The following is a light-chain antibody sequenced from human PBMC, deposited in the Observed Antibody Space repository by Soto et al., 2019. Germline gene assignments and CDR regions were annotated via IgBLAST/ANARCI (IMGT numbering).Light chain of an antibody. J-gene: IGKJ1*01. CDR1: QSISSY. Sequence: DIQMTQSPSTLSASVGDRVTITCRASQSISSYLDWYQQKPGKAPKLLISAASSLQSGVPSRFGGSGSGTDFTLTISSLQPEDVATYYCQKYNSASSTFGQGTKVDI. CDR2: AAS. V-gene: IGKV1-39*01. CDR3: QKYNSASST.